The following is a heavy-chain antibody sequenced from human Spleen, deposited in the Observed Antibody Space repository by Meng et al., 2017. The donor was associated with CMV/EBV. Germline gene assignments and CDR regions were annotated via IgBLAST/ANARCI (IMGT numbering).Heavy chain of an antibody. CDR2: ISGDGSST. V-gene: IGHV3-74*03. CDR3: AKDRAGGRSYGMDV. J-gene: IGHJ6*02. Sequence: GESLKISCAASGFTLRSYWIHWVRQIPGKGLVWVSRISGDGSSTTYADSVKGRFTISRENPKNTVYLQMNSLRADDTAVYYCAKDRAGGRSYGMDVWGQGTTVTVS. D-gene: IGHD1-26*01. CDR1: GFTLRSYW.